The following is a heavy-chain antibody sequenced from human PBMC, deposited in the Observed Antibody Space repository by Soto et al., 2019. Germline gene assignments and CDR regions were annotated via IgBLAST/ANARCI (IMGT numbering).Heavy chain of an antibody. D-gene: IGHD6-6*01. CDR3: ARDPSRSSSLGLFAP. J-gene: IGHJ5*02. CDR1: GFTVSSNY. Sequence: GGSLRLSCAASGFTVSSNYMSWVRQAPGKGLEWVSVIYSGESKLYADSVKGRFTISRDNFKNTLYLQMNSLRAEDTAVYYCARDPSRSSSLGLFAPWGQGALVTVSS. V-gene: IGHV3-53*01. CDR2: IYSGESK.